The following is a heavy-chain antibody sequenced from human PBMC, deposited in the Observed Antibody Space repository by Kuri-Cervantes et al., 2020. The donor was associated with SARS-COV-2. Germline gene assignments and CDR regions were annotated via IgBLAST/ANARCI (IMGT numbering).Heavy chain of an antibody. CDR3: ARAPGMATIRGRS. CDR2: IYYSGST. J-gene: IGHJ5*02. V-gene: IGHV4-39*01. Sequence: ESLKISCTVSGGSISSSSYYWGWIRQPPGKGLEWIGSIYYSGSTYYNPSLKSRVTISVDTSKNQFSLKLSSVTAADTAVYYCARAPGMATIRGRSWGQGTLVTVSS. D-gene: IGHD5-24*01. CDR1: GGSISSSSYY.